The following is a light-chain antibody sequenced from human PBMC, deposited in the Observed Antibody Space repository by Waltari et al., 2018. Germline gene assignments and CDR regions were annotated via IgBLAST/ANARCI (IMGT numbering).Light chain of an antibody. CDR1: SSDVGGYNH. J-gene: IGLJ1*01. CDR2: DVT. CDR3: CSYAGSDTYV. V-gene: IGLV2-11*01. Sequence: QSALTQPRSVSGSPGQSVAISCTGTSSDVGGYNHVSWYQQPPGKAPKIIIYDVTKRPSGVPDRFSGSKSGNTASLTISGLQAEDEADYYCCSYAGSDTYVFGTGTEVTVL.